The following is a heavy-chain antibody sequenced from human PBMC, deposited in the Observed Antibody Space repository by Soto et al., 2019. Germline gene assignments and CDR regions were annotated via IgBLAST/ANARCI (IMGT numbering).Heavy chain of an antibody. Sequence: QVQLVQSGAEVKKPGSSVKVSCKASGGTFSSYAISWVRQAPGQGREWMGGIIPIFGTANYAQKYQGRVTITADESTSTAYMELSSLRSEDTAVYYCARDRGRYDSSGYYLPHYYYGMDVWGQGTTVTVSS. CDR3: ARDRGRYDSSGYYLPHYYYGMDV. V-gene: IGHV1-69*01. CDR2: IIPIFGTA. D-gene: IGHD3-22*01. CDR1: GGTFSSYA. J-gene: IGHJ6*02.